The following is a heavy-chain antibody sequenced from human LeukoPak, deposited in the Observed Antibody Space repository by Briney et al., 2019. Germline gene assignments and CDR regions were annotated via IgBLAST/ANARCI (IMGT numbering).Heavy chain of an antibody. D-gene: IGHD6-13*01. CDR1: GGSISSYY. CDR3: AREAGSSWSRGLDI. CDR2: IYMSGST. Sequence: SEALSLTCTVSGGSISSYYWSWIRQPAGKGPEWIGRIYMSGSTNYNSSLKSRVNMSVDTSKNQFSLNLSSVTAADTAVYYCAREAGSSWSRGLDIWGQGTVVTVSS. V-gene: IGHV4-4*07. J-gene: IGHJ3*02.